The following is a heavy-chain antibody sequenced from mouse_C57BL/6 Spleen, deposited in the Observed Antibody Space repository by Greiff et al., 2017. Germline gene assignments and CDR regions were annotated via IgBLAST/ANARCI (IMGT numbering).Heavy chain of an antibody. Sequence: VQLQQSGAELVKPGASVKLSCTASGYTFTEYTIHWVKQRSGQGLEWIGWFYPGSGSIKYNEKFKDKATLTADKSSSTVYMELSRLTSEDSAVYFCARHEYGGDGYYLYYFDYWGQGTTLTVSS. D-gene: IGHD2-3*01. CDR2: FYPGSGSI. J-gene: IGHJ2*01. CDR1: GYTFTEYT. CDR3: ARHEYGGDGYYLYYFDY. V-gene: IGHV1-62-2*01.